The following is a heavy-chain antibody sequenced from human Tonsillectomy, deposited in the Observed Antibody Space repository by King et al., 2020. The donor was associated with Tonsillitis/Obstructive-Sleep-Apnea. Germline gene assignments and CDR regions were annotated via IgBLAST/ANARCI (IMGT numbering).Heavy chain of an antibody. V-gene: IGHV3-33*01. Sequence: VQLVESGGGVVQPGRSLRLSCAASGFTFSSYGMHWVRQAPGKGLEWVAGIWYDGSKKYYADSVKGRFTISRDNSKNTLYLQMNSLRAEDTAVYYCARGVPYSGSYPFDYWGQGTLVTVSS. CDR3: ARGVPYSGSYPFDY. CDR2: IWYDGSKK. D-gene: IGHD1-26*01. CDR1: GFTFSSYG. J-gene: IGHJ4*02.